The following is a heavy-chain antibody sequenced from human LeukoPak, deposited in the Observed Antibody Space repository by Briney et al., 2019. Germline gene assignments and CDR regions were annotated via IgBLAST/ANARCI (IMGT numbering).Heavy chain of an antibody. J-gene: IGHJ4*02. CDR3: VRDDNYGHY. CDR2: INAGNGNT. Sequence: ASVKVSCRASGYTFTGYYMHWVRQAPGQRLEWMGWINAGNGNTKYSQKFQGRVTITRDTSASTAYMELSSLRSEDTAVYYCVRDDNYGHYWGQGTLVTVSS. V-gene: IGHV1-3*01. D-gene: IGHD5-18*01. CDR1: GYTFTGYY.